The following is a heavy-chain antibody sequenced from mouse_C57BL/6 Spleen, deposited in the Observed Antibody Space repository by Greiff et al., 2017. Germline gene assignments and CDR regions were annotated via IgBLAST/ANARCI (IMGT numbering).Heavy chain of an antibody. D-gene: IGHD1-1*01. CDR2: IRLKSDNYAT. CDR3: TDNYYGSSYGYYAMDY. Sequence: EVNVVESGGGLVQPGGSMKLSCVASGFTFSNYWMNWVRQSPEKGLEWVDQIRLKSDNYATNYAESVKGSFTISSDDSKSSVYLQMNNLRVEDTEIYYCTDNYYGSSYGYYAMDYWGQGTSVTVSS. CDR1: GFTFSNYW. J-gene: IGHJ4*01. V-gene: IGHV6-3*01.